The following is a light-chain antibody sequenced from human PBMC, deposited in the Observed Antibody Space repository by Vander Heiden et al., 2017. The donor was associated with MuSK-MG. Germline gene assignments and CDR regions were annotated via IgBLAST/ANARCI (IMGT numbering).Light chain of an antibody. V-gene: IGKV1-39*01. J-gene: IGKJ2*04. CDR3: QQRYSTLCS. CDR2: AAS. Sequence: DIQMTQSPSSLSASVGDRVTITCRASQSISSYLNWYQQKPGKAPKLLIYAASSLQSGVPSRFSGSGSGTDFTLTISSLQPEDFATYYCQQRYSTLCSFGQRTKLEIK. CDR1: QSISSY.